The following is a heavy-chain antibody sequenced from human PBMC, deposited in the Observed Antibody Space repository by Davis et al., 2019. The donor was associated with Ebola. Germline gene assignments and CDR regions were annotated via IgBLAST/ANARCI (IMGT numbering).Heavy chain of an antibody. CDR2: ISYDGINK. J-gene: IGHJ4*02. CDR3: ARDPGGNYPRNGYYFDY. V-gene: IGHV3-30-3*01. D-gene: IGHD1-26*01. CDR1: GFTFSSYA. Sequence: PGGSLRLSCAASGFTFSSYAMHWVRQAPGKGLEWVAVISYDGINKYYADSVKGRFTISRDNYKNTLYLQMNSLRAEDTAVYYCARDPGGNYPRNGYYFDYWGQGTLVTVSS.